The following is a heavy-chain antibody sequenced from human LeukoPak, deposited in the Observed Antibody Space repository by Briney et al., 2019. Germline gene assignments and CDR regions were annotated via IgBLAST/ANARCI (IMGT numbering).Heavy chain of an antibody. V-gene: IGHV4-39*01. CDR2: FYYTGSA. J-gene: IGHJ4*02. Sequence: SETLSLTCTVSGDSMSSRNYYWVWIRQPPGKGLEWIGSFYYTGSAYYNPSLKSRVTISIDMSKNQFSLKLSAVTAADTAVYYCPSPAGFTSKLAYWGQGTLVTVSS. D-gene: IGHD2-15*01. CDR1: GDSMSSRNYY. CDR3: PSPAGFTSKLAY.